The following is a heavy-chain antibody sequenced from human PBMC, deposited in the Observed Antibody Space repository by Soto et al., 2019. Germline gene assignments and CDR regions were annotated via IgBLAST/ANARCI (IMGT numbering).Heavy chain of an antibody. V-gene: IGHV1-18*01. CDR1: GYTFTNYD. Sequence: QVQLVQSGGEVKKPGASVKVSCTASGYTFTNYDISWVRQAPGQGLEWMGWINPYYGNTNYAQRFRGRLTITADESTSTGYMELISLRSDDTAVYYCAREGSGYNFWGQGTQVTVSS. CDR2: INPYYGNT. J-gene: IGHJ4*02. D-gene: IGHD5-12*01. CDR3: AREGSGYNF.